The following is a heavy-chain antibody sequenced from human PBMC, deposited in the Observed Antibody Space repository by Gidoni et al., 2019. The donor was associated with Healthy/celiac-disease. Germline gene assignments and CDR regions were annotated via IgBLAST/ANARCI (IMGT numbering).Heavy chain of an antibody. J-gene: IGHJ3*02. D-gene: IGHD3-10*01. Sequence: QVQLVQSGAEVKKPGASVKVSCKASGYTVTGYYMHWVRQAPGQGLEWMGWINPNSGGTNYAQKFQGRLTMTRDTSLSTAYMELSRLRSDDTAVYYCAIIWFGEFGDAFDIWGQGTMVTVSS. CDR3: AIIWFGEFGDAFDI. CDR2: INPNSGGT. V-gene: IGHV1-2*02. CDR1: GYTVTGYY.